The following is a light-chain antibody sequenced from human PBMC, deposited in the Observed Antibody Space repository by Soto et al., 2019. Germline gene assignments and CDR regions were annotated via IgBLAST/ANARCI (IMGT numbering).Light chain of an antibody. CDR3: QQYNNWPYP. CDR2: GAS. J-gene: IGKJ2*01. CDR1: QSVRGN. V-gene: IGKV3-15*01. Sequence: EIVMTQSPATLSVSPGERATLSCRASQSVRGNLAWYQQRPGQAPRLLISGASTRATGIPARFSGSGSGTEFTLTISSLQSEDFAFYYCQQYNNWPYPYGQGTKLEIK.